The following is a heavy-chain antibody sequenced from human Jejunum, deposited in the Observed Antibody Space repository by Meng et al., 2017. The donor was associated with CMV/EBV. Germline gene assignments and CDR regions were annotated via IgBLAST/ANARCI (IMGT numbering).Heavy chain of an antibody. CDR2: ISAKNGKT. J-gene: IGHJ6*02. CDR3: ARDGRFLDWLLVDPQYYGLDV. Sequence: YGISWVRQAPGQGLEWMGWISAKNGKTNYAKKFQGRVTMTTDSPTSTAYMELRGLRSDDTAAYYCARDGRFLDWLLVDPQYYGLDVWGQGTTVTVSS. D-gene: IGHD3/OR15-3a*01. V-gene: IGHV1-18*01. CDR1: YG.